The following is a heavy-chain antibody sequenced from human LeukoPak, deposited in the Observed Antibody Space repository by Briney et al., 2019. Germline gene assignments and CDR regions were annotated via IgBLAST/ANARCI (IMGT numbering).Heavy chain of an antibody. D-gene: IGHD3-10*01. J-gene: IGHJ6*02. CDR3: ARGRRITMVREVKKYGMDV. CDR1: GGSFSGYY. V-gene: IGHV4-34*01. Sequence: SETLSLTCAVYGGSFSGYYWSWIRQPPGQGLEWIGEINHSGSTNYNPSLKSRVTISVDTSKNQFSLRLSSVAAADTAVYYCARGRRITMVREVKKYGMDVWGQGTTVTVSS. CDR2: INHSGST.